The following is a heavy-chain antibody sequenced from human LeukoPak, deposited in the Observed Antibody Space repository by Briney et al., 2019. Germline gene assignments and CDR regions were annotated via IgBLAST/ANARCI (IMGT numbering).Heavy chain of an antibody. D-gene: IGHD6-6*01. CDR1: GYTFASYG. CDR3: AREWQLVSDY. V-gene: IGHV1-18*01. CDR2: ISAYNGNT. J-gene: IGHJ4*02. Sequence: ASVNVSCKASGYTFASYGISWVRQAPGQGVEWMGWISAYNGNTNYAQKLQGRVTMTTDTSTSTAYMELRSLRSDDTAVYYCAREWQLVSDYWGQGTLVTVSS.